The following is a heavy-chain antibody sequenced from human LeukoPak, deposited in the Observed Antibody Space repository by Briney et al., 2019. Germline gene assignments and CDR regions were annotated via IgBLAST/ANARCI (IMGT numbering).Heavy chain of an antibody. J-gene: IGHJ6*03. CDR3: ARAVDTAMVVDYYYYYMDV. V-gene: IGHV1-69*13. Sequence: ASVKVSCKASGGTFSIYAISWVRQAPGQGLEWMGGIIPIFGTANYAQKFQGRVTITADESTSTAYMELSSLRSEDTAVYYCARAVDTAMVVDYYYYYMDVWGKGTTVTVSS. D-gene: IGHD5-18*01. CDR2: IIPIFGTA. CDR1: GGTFSIYA.